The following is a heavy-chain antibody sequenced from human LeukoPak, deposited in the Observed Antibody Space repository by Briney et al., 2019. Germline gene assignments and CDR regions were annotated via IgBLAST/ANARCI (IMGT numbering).Heavy chain of an antibody. Sequence: GGSLRLSRAASGFILRSYWMSWVRQAPGKGLEWVSGVNGNGGSTSYADSVKGRFTISRDNSKNTVYLQMNSLRVEDTAVYYCAKSLYGGCDYWGQGTVVTVSS. J-gene: IGHJ4*02. CDR2: VNGNGGST. CDR1: GFILRSYW. CDR3: AKSLYGGCDY. V-gene: IGHV3-23*01. D-gene: IGHD3-16*02.